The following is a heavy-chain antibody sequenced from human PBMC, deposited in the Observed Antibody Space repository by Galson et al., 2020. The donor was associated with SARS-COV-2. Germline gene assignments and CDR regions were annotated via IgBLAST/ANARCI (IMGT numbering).Heavy chain of an antibody. V-gene: IGHV3-30-3*01. CDR1: GFTFSSYA. J-gene: IGHJ4*02. CDR3: ARPGAEIWGSYYLDY. Sequence: GESLKISCAASGFTFSSYAMHWVRQAPGKGLEWVAVISYDGSNKDYADSVKGRFTISRDSSKNTLFLQMSSLRPEDTAVYYCARPGAEIWGSYYLDYWGQGILVIVSS. D-gene: IGHD1-26*01. CDR2: ISYDGSNK.